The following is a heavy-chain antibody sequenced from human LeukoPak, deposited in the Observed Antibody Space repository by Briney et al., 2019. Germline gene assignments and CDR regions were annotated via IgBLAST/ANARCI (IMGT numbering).Heavy chain of an antibody. J-gene: IGHJ4*02. CDR2: ISAYNGNT. V-gene: IGHV1-18*01. CDR1: GYTFTSYG. Sequence: ASVKVSCKASGYTFTSYGISWVRQAPGQGLEWMGWISAYNGNTNYAQKLQGRVTMTTDTSTSTAYVELRSLRSDDTAVYYCAREDSSGNIYYFDYWGQGTLVTVSS. D-gene: IGHD6-19*01. CDR3: AREDSSGNIYYFDY.